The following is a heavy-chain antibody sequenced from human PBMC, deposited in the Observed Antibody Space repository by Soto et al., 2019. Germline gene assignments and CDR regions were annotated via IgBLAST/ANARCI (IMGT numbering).Heavy chain of an antibody. V-gene: IGHV4-31*03. CDR2: IYYTGNS. Sequence: QVQLQESGPELVKPSQTLSLTCSVSGGSITTNGHYWTWIRQHPGQGLEWIAYIYYTGNSYLNPSLTSRLSISVDTSKNQFSLELRSVPAADTAVYYCAREQWGFDSWGQGTLVTVSS. CDR1: GGSITTNGHY. J-gene: IGHJ4*02. CDR3: AREQWGFDS. D-gene: IGHD6-19*01.